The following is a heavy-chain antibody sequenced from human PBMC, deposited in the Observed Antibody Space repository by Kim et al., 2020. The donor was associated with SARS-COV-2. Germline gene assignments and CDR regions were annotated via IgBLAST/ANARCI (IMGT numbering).Heavy chain of an antibody. J-gene: IGHJ4*02. CDR3: TKGRASDFWNGFFYFEN. Sequence: GGSLRLSCVGSGFSFSNFVMTWVRQTPGKRLEWVSSLSGSGGRSYYGDSVKGRFTISRDNSNKTLYLHINGLRSDDTAVYYCTKGRASDFWNGFFYFENWGRGTLVTVSS. D-gene: IGHD3-3*01. CDR1: GFSFSNFV. CDR2: LSGSGGRS. V-gene: IGHV3-23*01.